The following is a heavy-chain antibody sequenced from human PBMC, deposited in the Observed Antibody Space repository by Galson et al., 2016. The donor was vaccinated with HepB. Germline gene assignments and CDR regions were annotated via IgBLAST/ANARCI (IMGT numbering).Heavy chain of an antibody. D-gene: IGHD3-22*01. CDR3: AKSMSVSYYYDSSGYSFDY. CDR2: ISGSGGST. J-gene: IGHJ4*02. CDR1: GFTFSSYA. Sequence: SLRLSCAASGFTFSSYAMSWVRQAPGKGLEWVSAISGSGGSTYYADAVKGRFTISRDNSKNTLYLQMKRLRAEDTAVYYCAKSMSVSYYYDSSGYSFDYWGQGTLVTVSS. V-gene: IGHV3-23*01.